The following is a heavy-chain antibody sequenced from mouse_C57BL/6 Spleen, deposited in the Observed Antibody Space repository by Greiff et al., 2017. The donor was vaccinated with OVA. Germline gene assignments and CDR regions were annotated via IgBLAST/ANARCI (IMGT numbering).Heavy chain of an antibody. J-gene: IGHJ3*01. CDR2: INPNNGGT. CDR1: GYTFTDYN. D-gene: IGHD1-1*01. CDR3: ARSGVYYYGSSDVEFAY. Sequence: VQLQQSGPELVKPGASVKMSCKASGYTFTDYNMHWVKQSHGKSLEWIGYINPNNGGTSYNQKFKGKATLTVNKSSSTAYMEIRSLTSEDSAVYYCARSGVYYYGSSDVEFAYWGQGTLVTVSA. V-gene: IGHV1-22*01.